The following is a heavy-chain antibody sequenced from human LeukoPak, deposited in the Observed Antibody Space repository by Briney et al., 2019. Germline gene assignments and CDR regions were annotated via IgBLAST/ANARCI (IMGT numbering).Heavy chain of an antibody. CDR3: ARGASYGSGSPFDY. CDR1: GYTFTGYY. CDR2: INPNSGGT. V-gene: IGHV1-2*02. Sequence: GASVKVSCKASGYTFTGYYMHWVRQAPGQGLEWMGWINPNSGGTNYAQKFQGRVTMTRDTSISTAYMELSRLRSDDTAVYYCARGASYGSGSPFDYWGQGTLVTVPS. D-gene: IGHD3-10*01. J-gene: IGHJ4*02.